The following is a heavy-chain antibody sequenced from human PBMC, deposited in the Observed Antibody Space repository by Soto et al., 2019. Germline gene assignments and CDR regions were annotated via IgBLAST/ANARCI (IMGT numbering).Heavy chain of an antibody. J-gene: IGHJ5*02. V-gene: IGHV4-39*01. CDR3: AGQTFTIAAASYGRSNWFDP. Sequence: SETLSLTCSASGGSITSSSHFWGWVRQPPGKGLDWIGTIYFTGNTYYTPSLKGRLTMSIDTSKNEFSLRLNSVTAADTAVYYCAGQTFTIAAASYGRSNWFDPWGPGTLVTVSS. D-gene: IGHD6-25*01. CDR1: GGSITSSSHF. CDR2: IYFTGNT.